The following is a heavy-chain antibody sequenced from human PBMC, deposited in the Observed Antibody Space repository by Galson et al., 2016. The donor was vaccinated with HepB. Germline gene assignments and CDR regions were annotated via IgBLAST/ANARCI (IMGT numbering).Heavy chain of an antibody. CDR2: ISYDGRNK. J-gene: IGHJ4*02. D-gene: IGHD3-22*01. CDR1: GFSFSDYS. Sequence: LRLSCAASGFSFSDYSMHWVRQAPGKGLEWLAYISYDGRNKYSGDSGKGRFTISRDNSKNTLYLQMNSLRPEDTAVYYCAKARSGYYSDFDFWGQGTLVSVSS. V-gene: IGHV3-30*18. CDR3: AKARSGYYSDFDF.